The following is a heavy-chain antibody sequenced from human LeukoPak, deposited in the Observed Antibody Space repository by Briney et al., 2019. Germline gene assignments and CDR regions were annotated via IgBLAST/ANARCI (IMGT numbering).Heavy chain of an antibody. J-gene: IGHJ3*02. Sequence: GGSLRLSCAASGFTFSPYSMHWVRQAPGKGLEWVAFIRYDGSNKYYADFVKGRFTISRDNSDRTVYLQMNSLRTEDTAVYYCAKGLHSSSWNDPFDIWGQGTMVTVSS. CDR3: AKGLHSSSWNDPFDI. V-gene: IGHV3-30*02. CDR2: IRYDGSNK. CDR1: GFTFSPYS. D-gene: IGHD6-13*01.